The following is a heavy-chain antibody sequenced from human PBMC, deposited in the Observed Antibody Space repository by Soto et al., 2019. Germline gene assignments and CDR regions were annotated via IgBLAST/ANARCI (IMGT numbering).Heavy chain of an antibody. D-gene: IGHD6-13*01. J-gene: IGHJ4*02. Sequence: QVQLQQWGAGLLKPSETLSLTCAVYGGSFSGYYWSWIRQPPGKGLEWIGEINHSATTNYNPSLQSRDTISVDTSHSRFSLKLSSETAEDSPVYHCGAGPYSRSWYYFDYRCQGTLVTVSS. CDR1: GGSFSGYY. CDR2: INHSATT. CDR3: GAGPYSRSWYYFDY. V-gene: IGHV4-34*01.